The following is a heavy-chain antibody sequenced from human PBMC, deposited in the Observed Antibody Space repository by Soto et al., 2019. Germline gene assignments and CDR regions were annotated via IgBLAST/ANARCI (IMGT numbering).Heavy chain of an antibody. CDR1: GFTFSRFA. D-gene: IGHD3-10*01. V-gene: IGHV3-64D*06. CDR3: VKDHGTAMVRGGLDS. Sequence: EVQLEESGGNLVQPGGSLRLSCSASGFTFSRFAMHWVRQAPGKGLEYISSIDETGGYTPDADSVKGRFTISRDNSKNTLYLQMSSLIPEDTAVYYCVKDHGTAMVRGGLDSWGQGALVTVSS. CDR2: IDETGGYT. J-gene: IGHJ4*02.